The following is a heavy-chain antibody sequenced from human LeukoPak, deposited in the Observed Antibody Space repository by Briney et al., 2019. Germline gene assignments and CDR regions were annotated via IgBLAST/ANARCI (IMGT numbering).Heavy chain of an antibody. D-gene: IGHD2-15*01. CDR3: ARRVVVAATLGAFDI. J-gene: IGHJ3*02. V-gene: IGHV4-4*09. CDR1: GGSISSYY. Sequence: SETLSLTCAVPGGSISSYYCSWIRQPPGKGLEWIGYIYTSGSTNYNPSLKSRVTISVDTSKNQFSLKLSTLTAADTAVYYCARRVVVAATLGAFDIWGQGTMVTVSS. CDR2: IYTSGST.